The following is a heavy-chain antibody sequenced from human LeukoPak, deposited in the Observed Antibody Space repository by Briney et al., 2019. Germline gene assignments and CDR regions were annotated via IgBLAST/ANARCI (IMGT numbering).Heavy chain of an antibody. CDR3: ARKLRSHYDFWSGYYNP. V-gene: IGHV4-34*01. CDR2: INHSGST. CDR1: GGSFSGYY. Sequence: SETLSLTCAVYGGSFSGYYWSWIRQPPGKGLEWIGEINHSGSTNYNPSLKSRVTISVDTSKNQFSLKLSSVTAAHTAVYYCARKLRSHYDFWSGYYNPWGQGTLVTVSS. D-gene: IGHD3-3*01. J-gene: IGHJ5*02.